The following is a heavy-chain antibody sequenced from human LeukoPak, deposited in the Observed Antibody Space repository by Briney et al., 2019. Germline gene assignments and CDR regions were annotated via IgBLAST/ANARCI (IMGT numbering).Heavy chain of an antibody. D-gene: IGHD3-22*01. J-gene: IGHJ4*02. V-gene: IGHV3-53*04. CDR2: IYSGGST. CDR3: ARTTKTYYYDSSGYYYDY. CDR1: GFTVSSNY. Sequence: GGSLRLSCVASGFTVSSNYMSWVRQAPGKGLEWVSVIYSGGSTYYADSVKGRFTISRHNSKNTLYLQMNSLRAEDTAVYYCARTTKTYYYDSSGYYYDYWGQGTLVTVSS.